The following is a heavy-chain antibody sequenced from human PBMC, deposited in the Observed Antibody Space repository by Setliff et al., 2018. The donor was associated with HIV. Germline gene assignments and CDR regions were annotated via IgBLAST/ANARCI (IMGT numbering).Heavy chain of an antibody. CDR2: IFDSGAT. CDR3: ARSPATEGY. J-gene: IGHJ4*02. V-gene: IGHV4-59*04. Sequence: PSETLSLTCTVSGGSISSYYWSWIRQPPGKGLQWIGSIFDSGATYYNASLRSRVTMSVDTSKNQFSLKLRSVTAADTAVYYCARSPATEGYWGQGTLVTVSS. CDR1: GGSISSYY. D-gene: IGHD6-13*01.